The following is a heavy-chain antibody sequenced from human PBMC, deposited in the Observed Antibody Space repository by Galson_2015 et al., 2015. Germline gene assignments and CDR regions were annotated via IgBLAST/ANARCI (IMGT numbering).Heavy chain of an antibody. CDR2: ISYDGTKK. CDR1: GFIFSSYG. V-gene: IGHV3-30*18. D-gene: IGHD6-13*01. Sequence: SLRLSCAASGFIFSSYGMHWVRQAPGKGLEWVAVISYDGTKKYYADSVKGRFTISRDNSKNTLYLQMNSLRAEDTAVYYCAKDMGYSSSWYGGFDYWGQGTLVTASS. J-gene: IGHJ4*02. CDR3: AKDMGYSSSWYGGFDY.